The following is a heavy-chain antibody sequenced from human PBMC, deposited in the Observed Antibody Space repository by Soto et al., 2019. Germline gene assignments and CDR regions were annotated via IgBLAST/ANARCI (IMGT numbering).Heavy chain of an antibody. Sequence: PSETLSLTCAVYGGSFSGYYWSWIRQPPGKGLEWIGEINHSGSTNYNPSLKSRVTISVDTSKNQFSLKLSSVTAADTAVYYCARGRYYGSGSYYKVPYYYYYYMDVWGKGTTVTVSS. D-gene: IGHD3-10*01. J-gene: IGHJ6*03. CDR3: ARGRYYGSGSYYKVPYYYYYYMDV. CDR1: GGSFSGYY. CDR2: INHSGST. V-gene: IGHV4-34*01.